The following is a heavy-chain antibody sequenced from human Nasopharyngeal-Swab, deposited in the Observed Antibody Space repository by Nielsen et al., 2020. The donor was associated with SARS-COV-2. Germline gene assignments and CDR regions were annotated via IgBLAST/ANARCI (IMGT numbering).Heavy chain of an antibody. CDR3: ARDLDCSSSDCYLDAFDI. J-gene: IGHJ3*02. CDR1: GFTFSTYW. CDR2: INSEGSST. V-gene: IGHV3-74*01. Sequence: GESLKISCAASGFTFSTYWMHWVRPAPGKGLVWVSRINSEGSSTTYADSVKGRFTISRDNAKTTLSLQMNSLRVEDTAVYYCARDLDCSSSDCYLDAFDIWGQGTAVTVSS. D-gene: IGHD2-2*01.